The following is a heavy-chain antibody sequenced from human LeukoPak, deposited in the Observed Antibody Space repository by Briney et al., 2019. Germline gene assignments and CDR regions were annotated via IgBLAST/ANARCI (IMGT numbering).Heavy chain of an antibody. D-gene: IGHD6-13*01. J-gene: IGHJ5*02. V-gene: IGHV4-38-2*01. CDR3: ARHLGSSWYFSFDP. CDR1: GYSISSGYY. Sequence: SETLSLTCAVAGYSISSGYYWGWIRQPPRKGLEWIGTIYHNGNTYYNPSLKSRVTISVDTSKNEFSLNLRSVTAADTAVYHCARHLGSSWYFSFDPWGQGTLVTVSS. CDR2: IYHNGNT.